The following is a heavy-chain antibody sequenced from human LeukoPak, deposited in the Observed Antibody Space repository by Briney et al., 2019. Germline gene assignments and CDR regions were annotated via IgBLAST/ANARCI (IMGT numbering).Heavy chain of an antibody. CDR1: GGSFNSHY. V-gene: IGHV4-34*01. J-gene: IGHJ6*02. D-gene: IGHD3-3*01. CDR3: AKTISLYFYGMDV. Sequence: SETLSLTCAVYGGSFNSHYWSWIRQTPGKGLEWIGEINHSGSTNYNPSLKSRVTMSVDTSENQFSLKVNSVTAADTAVYYCAKTISLYFYGMDVWGQGTTVTVSS. CDR2: INHSGST.